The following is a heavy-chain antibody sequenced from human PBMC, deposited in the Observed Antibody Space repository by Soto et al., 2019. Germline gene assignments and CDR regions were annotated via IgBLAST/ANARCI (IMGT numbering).Heavy chain of an antibody. J-gene: IGHJ6*02. CDR1: GYTFTIYG. CDR2: ISAYNGNT. V-gene: IGHV1-18*01. D-gene: IGHD5-12*01. Sequence: ASVKVSCKASGYTFTIYGISWVRQAPGQGLEWMGWISAYNGNTNYAQKLQGRVTMTTDTSTSTAYMELRSLRSGDTAVYYCARDTPGGYSGYDLAFFYYGMDVWGQGTTVTVSS. CDR3: ARDTPGGYSGYDLAFFYYGMDV.